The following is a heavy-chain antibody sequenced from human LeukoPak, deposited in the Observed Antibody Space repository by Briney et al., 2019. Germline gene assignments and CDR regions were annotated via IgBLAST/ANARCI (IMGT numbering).Heavy chain of an antibody. V-gene: IGHV4-39*01. CDR1: GGSISSSSYY. J-gene: IGHJ6*03. D-gene: IGHD3-22*01. CDR2: IYYSGST. CDR3: ARRLYFYDSSGHYGFVGYYYYYMDV. Sequence: SETLSLTCTVSGGSISSSSYYWGWIRQPPGKRLEWIGSIYYSGSTYYNPSLKSRVTISVDTSKNQFSLKLSSVTAADTAVYYCARRLYFYDSSGHYGFVGYYYYYMDVWGTGTTVTVSS.